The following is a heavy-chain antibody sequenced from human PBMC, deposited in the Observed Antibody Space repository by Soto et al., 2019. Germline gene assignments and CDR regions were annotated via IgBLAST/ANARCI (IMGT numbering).Heavy chain of an antibody. V-gene: IGHV4-30-4*01. D-gene: IGHD3-22*01. CDR2: IYYSGST. Sequence: PSETLSLTCTVSGGSISSGDYYWGWIRQPPGKGLEWIGYIYYSGSTYYNPSLKSRVTISVDTSKNQFSLKLSSVTAADTAVYYCARDPPRYYDSSGYSGHYWGQGTPVTVSS. CDR3: ARDPPRYYDSSGYSGHY. J-gene: IGHJ4*01. CDR1: GGSISSGDYY.